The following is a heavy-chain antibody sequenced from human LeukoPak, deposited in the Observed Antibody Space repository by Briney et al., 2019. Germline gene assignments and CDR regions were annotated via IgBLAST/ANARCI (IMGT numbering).Heavy chain of an antibody. CDR2: IYYSGST. CDR1: GGSISSSSYY. J-gene: IGHJ4*02. CDR3: AREAGVIAAAGDY. V-gene: IGHV4-39*07. D-gene: IGHD6-13*01. Sequence: TPSETLSLTCTVSGGSISSSSYYWGWIRQPPGKGLEWIGSIYYSGSTYYNPSLKSRVTISVDTSKNQFSLKLSSVTAADTAVYYCAREAGVIAAAGDYWGQGTLVTVSS.